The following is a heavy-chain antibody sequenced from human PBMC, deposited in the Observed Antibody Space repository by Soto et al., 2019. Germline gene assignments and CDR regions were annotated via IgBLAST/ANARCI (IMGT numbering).Heavy chain of an antibody. CDR2: ISYDGSNK. CDR1: GFTFSSYA. J-gene: IGHJ6*02. CDR3: ARGGDDEPGSYYYYGMDV. D-gene: IGHD3-10*01. V-gene: IGHV3-30-3*01. Sequence: GGSLRLSCAASGFTFSSYAMHWVRQAPGKGLEWVAVISYDGSNKYYADSVKGRFTISRDNSKNTLYLQMNSLRAEDTAVYYCARGGDDEPGSYYYYGMDVWGQGTTVTVSS.